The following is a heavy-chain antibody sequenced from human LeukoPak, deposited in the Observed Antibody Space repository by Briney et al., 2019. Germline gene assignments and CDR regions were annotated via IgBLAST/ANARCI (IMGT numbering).Heavy chain of an antibody. D-gene: IGHD3-3*01. J-gene: IGHJ5*02. CDR2: ISGGGSST. Sequence: GGSLRLSCAASGFTFSSYAMSWVRQAPGRGLEWVSAISGGGSSTYYADSVKGRFTISRDNSKNTLYLQMNSLRAEDTAVYYCAKDRTPDSYDFWSGYGGNWFDPWGQGTLVTVSS. CDR1: GFTFSSYA. CDR3: AKDRTPDSYDFWSGYGGNWFDP. V-gene: IGHV3-23*01.